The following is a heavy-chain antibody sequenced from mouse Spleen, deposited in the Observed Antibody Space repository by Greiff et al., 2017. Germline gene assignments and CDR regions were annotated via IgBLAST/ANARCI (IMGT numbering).Heavy chain of an antibody. CDR3: ARSDGYGYFDV. Sequence: VQLKHSGPELVKPGASVKISCKASGYTFTDYYMNWVKQSHGKSLEWIGDINPNNGGTSYNQKFKGKATLTVDKSSSTAYMELRSLTSEDSAVYYCARSDGYGYFDVWGAGTTVTVSS. J-gene: IGHJ1*01. V-gene: IGHV1-26*01. CDR2: INPNNGGT. D-gene: IGHD2-3*01. CDR1: GYTFTDYY.